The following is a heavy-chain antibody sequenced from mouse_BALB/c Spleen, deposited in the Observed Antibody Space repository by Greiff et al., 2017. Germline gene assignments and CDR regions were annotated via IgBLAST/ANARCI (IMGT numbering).Heavy chain of an antibody. CDR2: IYPGNSDT. J-gene: IGHJ2*01. V-gene: IGHV1-5*01. CDR3: TRSGTTALDY. Sequence: VQLQQPGAELVKPGASVKLSCKASGYTFTSYWMHWVKQRPGQGLEWIGAIYPGNSDTSYNQKFKGKAKLTAVTSTSTAYMELSSLTNEDSAVYYCTRSGTTALDYWGQGTTLTVSS. CDR1: GYTFTSYW. D-gene: IGHD1-2*01.